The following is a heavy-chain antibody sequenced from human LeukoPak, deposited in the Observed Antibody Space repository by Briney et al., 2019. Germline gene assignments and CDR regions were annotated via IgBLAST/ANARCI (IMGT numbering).Heavy chain of an antibody. J-gene: IGHJ4*02. CDR3: TTGNIVVVPAAMGY. V-gene: IGHV3-15*01. Sequence: PGGSLRLSCAASGFTFSNAWMSWVRQAPGKGLEWVGRIKSKTDGGTTDYAAPVKGRFTISRDDSKNTLYLQMNSLKTEDTAVYYCTTGNIVVVPAAMGYWGQGTLVTVS. CDR2: IKSKTDGGTT. D-gene: IGHD2-2*01. CDR1: GFTFSNAW.